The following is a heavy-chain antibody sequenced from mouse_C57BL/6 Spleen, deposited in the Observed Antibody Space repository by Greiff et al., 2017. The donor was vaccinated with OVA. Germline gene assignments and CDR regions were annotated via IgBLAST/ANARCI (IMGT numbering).Heavy chain of an antibody. D-gene: IGHD2-12*01. V-gene: IGHV1-82*01. J-gene: IGHJ3*01. CDR1: GYAFSSSW. CDR2: IYPGDGDT. Sequence: QVQLQQPGPELVKPGASVKISCKASGYAFSSSWMNWVKQRPGKGLEWIGRIYPGDGDTNYNGKFKGKATLTADKSSSTAYMQLSSLTSEDSAVYFCARWNYTWFAYWGQGTLVTVSA. CDR3: ARWNYTWFAY.